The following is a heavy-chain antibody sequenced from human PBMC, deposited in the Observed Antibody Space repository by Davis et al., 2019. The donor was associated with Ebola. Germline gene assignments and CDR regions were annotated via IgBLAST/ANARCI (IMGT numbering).Heavy chain of an antibody. CDR2: IKQGGSEK. J-gene: IGHJ4*02. Sequence: GGSLTLSCAASGFTFSMYWMTWVRQAPGKGLEWVASIKQGGSEKHYVDSVKGRFTISRDNAKNSLYLQMNSLRAEDTALYYCAKGSYGDYSSPVDYWGQGTLVTVSS. D-gene: IGHD4-17*01. CDR1: GFTFSMYW. CDR3: AKGSYGDYSSPVDY. V-gene: IGHV3-7*03.